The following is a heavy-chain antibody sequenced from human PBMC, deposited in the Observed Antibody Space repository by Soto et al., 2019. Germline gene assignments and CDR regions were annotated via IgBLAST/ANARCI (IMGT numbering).Heavy chain of an antibody. Sequence: PGECLTISCEVSGYSFTSYGIGWVRQMPGKGLEWMGIIYAGDSYTIYSPSFQGQVTISADKSISTAYLQWSNLKASDTSMYYCARRATKYYDFWSGYRYGMDVWGQGTTVTVSS. J-gene: IGHJ6*02. CDR2: IYAGDSYT. CDR3: ARRATKYYDFWSGYRYGMDV. D-gene: IGHD3-3*01. CDR1: GYSFTSYG. V-gene: IGHV5-51*01.